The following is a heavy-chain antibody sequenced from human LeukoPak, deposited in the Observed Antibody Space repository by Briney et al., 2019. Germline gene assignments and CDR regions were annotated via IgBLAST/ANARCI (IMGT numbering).Heavy chain of an antibody. CDR2: ISAYKGNT. Sequence: ASEKVSCKASGYTCTSSGISWVRQAPRHGLGWMGCISAYKGNTNYSQHPQGRVTMTTDTTTSTAYMQQLSLRSDDTAAYYCWRGARGSYYGRHWCDPWGEETVVSVS. CDR3: WRGARGSYYGRHWCDP. J-gene: IGHJ5*02. D-gene: IGHD1-26*01. V-gene: IGHV1-18*01. CDR1: GYTCTSSG.